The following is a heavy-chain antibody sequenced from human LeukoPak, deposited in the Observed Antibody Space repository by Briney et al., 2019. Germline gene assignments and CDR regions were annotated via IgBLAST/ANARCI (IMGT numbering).Heavy chain of an antibody. J-gene: IGHJ6*02. Sequence: GESLKISCKGSGYSFTGYWISWVRQMPGKGLEWMGRIDPSDSYANYSPSFQGHVTISADKSISTAYLQWSSLKASDTAMYYCARHTDIVVVPADTVYYYYGMDVWGQGTTVTVSS. V-gene: IGHV5-10-1*01. CDR1: GYSFTGYW. D-gene: IGHD2-2*01. CDR2: IDPSDSYA. CDR3: ARHTDIVVVPADTVYYYYGMDV.